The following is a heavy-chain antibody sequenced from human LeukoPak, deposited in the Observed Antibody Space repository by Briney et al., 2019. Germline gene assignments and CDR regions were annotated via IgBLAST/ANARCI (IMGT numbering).Heavy chain of an antibody. V-gene: IGHV4-31*03. CDR1: GGSISSGGYY. D-gene: IGHD6-13*01. CDR3: ARSGRAAAGTRFDY. J-gene: IGHJ4*02. Sequence: PSETLSLTYTVSGGSISSGGYYWSWIRQHPGKGLEWIGYIYYSGSTYYNPSLKSRITISVDTSKNQFSLKLSSVTAADTAVYYCARSGRAAAGTRFDYWGQGTLVAVSS. CDR2: IYYSGST.